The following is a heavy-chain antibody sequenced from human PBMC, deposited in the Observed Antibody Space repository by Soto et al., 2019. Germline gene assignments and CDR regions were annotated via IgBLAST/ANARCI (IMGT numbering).Heavy chain of an antibody. CDR3: ARDASRGDGYNYRPTHFDY. D-gene: IGHD5-12*01. J-gene: IGHJ4*02. CDR1: GGTFSSSA. CDR2: SIPICGTA. Sequence: QVQLVQSGAEVKKPWSSVKVSCKASGGTFSSSAISWVRQAPGQGLEWMGGSIPICGTANYAQKFQCRDTITADESTSTAYMELSSLRSEDTAVYYCARDASRGDGYNYRPTHFDYWGQGTLVTVSS. V-gene: IGHV1-69*01.